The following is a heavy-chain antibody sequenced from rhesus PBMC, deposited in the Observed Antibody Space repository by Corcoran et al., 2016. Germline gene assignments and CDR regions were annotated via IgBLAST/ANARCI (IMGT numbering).Heavy chain of an antibody. Sequence: QLQLQESGPGLVKPSETLSLTCAASVGSISSNWWSWIRQPPGKGLDGIGRISGSGGSTSYNLSLNSRVTISTYTAQNQLSLKLISVTAADTAMYYCATDLWYFDIWGPGTPITISS. CDR3: ATDLWYFDI. CDR1: VGSISSNW. J-gene: IGHJ2*01. CDR2: ISGSGGST. V-gene: IGHV4-173*01.